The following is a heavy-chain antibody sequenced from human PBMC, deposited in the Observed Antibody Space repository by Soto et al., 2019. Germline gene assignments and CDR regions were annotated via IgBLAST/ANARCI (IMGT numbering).Heavy chain of an antibody. CDR1: GFTFSSYG. D-gene: IGHD6-13*01. Sequence: PGGSLRLSCAASGFTFSSYGMHWVRQAPGKGLEWVAVIWYDGSNKYYADSVKGRFTISRDNSKNTLYLQMNSLRAEDTAVYYCARDPGSYSSSWFNWFDPWGQGTLVTVSS. CDR2: IWYDGSNK. J-gene: IGHJ5*02. V-gene: IGHV3-33*01. CDR3: ARDPGSYSSSWFNWFDP.